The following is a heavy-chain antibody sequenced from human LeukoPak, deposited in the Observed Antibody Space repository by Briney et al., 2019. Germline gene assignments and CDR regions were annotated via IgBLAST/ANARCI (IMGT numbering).Heavy chain of an antibody. D-gene: IGHD2-15*01. Sequence: GGSLRLSCAASGFTFSNYAIHWVRQAPGKGLEWVAVISYDGSNKNYADSVKGRFTISRDNSKNTVYLQMNSLRAEDTAVYYCARGIVVVVAATSNWFDPWGQGTLVTVSS. CDR3: ARGIVVVVAATSNWFDP. CDR2: ISYDGSNK. J-gene: IGHJ5*02. CDR1: GFTFSNYA. V-gene: IGHV3-30-3*01.